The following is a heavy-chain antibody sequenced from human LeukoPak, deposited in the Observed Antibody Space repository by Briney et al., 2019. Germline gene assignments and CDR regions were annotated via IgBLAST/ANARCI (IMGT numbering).Heavy chain of an antibody. J-gene: IGHJ5*02. V-gene: IGHV1-2*02. CDR2: INPNSGGT. Sequence: ASVKVSCKASGYTFTGYYMHWVRQAPGQGLEWMGWINPNSGGTNYAQKFQGRVTMTRDTSISTAYMELSRLRSDDTAVYYCATTHYYDSSGYPLHCFDPWGQGTLVTVSS. CDR3: ATTHYYDSSGYPLHCFDP. CDR1: GYTFTGYY. D-gene: IGHD3-22*01.